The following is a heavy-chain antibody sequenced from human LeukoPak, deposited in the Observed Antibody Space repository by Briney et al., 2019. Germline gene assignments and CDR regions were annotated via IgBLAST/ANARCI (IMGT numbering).Heavy chain of an antibody. D-gene: IGHD5-18*01. CDR2: IYHSGST. CDR3: ARGGYSYGLGRALDY. J-gene: IGHJ4*02. V-gene: IGHV4-4*02. Sequence: SETLSLTCAVSGGSISSSNWWSWVRQPPGKGLAWIGEIYHSGSTNYNPSLKSRVTISVDTSKNQFSLKLSSMTAADTAVYYCARGGYSYGLGRALDYWGQGTLVTVSS. CDR1: GGSISSSNW.